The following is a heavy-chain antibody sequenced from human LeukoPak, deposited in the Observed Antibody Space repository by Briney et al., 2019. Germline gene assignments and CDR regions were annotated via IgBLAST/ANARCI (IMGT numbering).Heavy chain of an antibody. CDR1: GDSISSYY. Sequence: SETLSLTCTVSGDSISSYYWSWIRQPPGRGLEWIGYIYYSGSTNYNPSHKSRVTISVDTSTNQFSLRLSSVTAADTALYYCARGYSSGWYRAFDIWGQGTMVTVSS. V-gene: IGHV4-59*01. CDR3: ARGYSSGWYRAFDI. J-gene: IGHJ3*02. D-gene: IGHD6-19*01. CDR2: IYYSGST.